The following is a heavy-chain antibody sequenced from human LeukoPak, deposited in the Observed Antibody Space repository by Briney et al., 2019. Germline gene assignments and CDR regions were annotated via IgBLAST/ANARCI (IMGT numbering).Heavy chain of an antibody. CDR1: GYTFTSYD. D-gene: IGHD3-10*01. J-gene: IGHJ4*02. V-gene: IGHV1-8*01. Sequence: ASVKVSCKASGYTFTSYDMNWVRQATGQGLEWMGWINPNGGNTSYAQKFQGRVTMTRDTSISTAYMELSSLRSEDPAVYYCAKGLWFGEPPDFEYGGQGPLVTVSP. CDR3: AKGLWFGEPPDFEY. CDR2: INPNGGNT.